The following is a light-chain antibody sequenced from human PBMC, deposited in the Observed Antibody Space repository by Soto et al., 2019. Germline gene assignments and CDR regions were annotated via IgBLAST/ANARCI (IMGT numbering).Light chain of an antibody. CDR3: CSCAGSSTFVV. Sequence: QSALTQPASVSGSPGQSITISCTGTSSDVGSYNLVSWYQQHPGKAPKLMIYEGSKRPSGVSNRFSGSKSGNTASLTISGLHAEDEADYYCCSCAGSSTFVVFGGGTKLTVL. CDR1: SSDVGSYNL. J-gene: IGLJ2*01. CDR2: EGS. V-gene: IGLV2-23*03.